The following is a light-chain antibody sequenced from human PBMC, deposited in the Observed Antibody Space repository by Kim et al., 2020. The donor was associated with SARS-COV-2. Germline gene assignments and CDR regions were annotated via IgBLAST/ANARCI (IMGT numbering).Light chain of an antibody. CDR2: QDS. CDR3: QAWDSSTRV. CDR1: KLGDKY. J-gene: IGLJ2*01. Sequence: SYELTQPPSVSVSPGQTASITCSGDKLGDKYACWYQQKPGQSPVLVIYQDSKRPSGIPERFSGSNSGNTATLTISGTQAMDEADYYCQAWDSSTRVFCEG. V-gene: IGLV3-1*01.